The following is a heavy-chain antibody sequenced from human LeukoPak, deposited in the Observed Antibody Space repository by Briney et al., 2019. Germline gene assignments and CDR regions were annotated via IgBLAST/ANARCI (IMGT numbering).Heavy chain of an antibody. D-gene: IGHD1-26*01. CDR3: ARDGVGSGSYLFDY. CDR1: GGSLSSYY. J-gene: IGHJ4*02. Sequence: SETLSLTCSVSGGSLSSYYWGWIRQPPGKGLEWIGCIYYSGSTYYNPSLKSRVTISVDTSKNQFSLKLSSVTAADTAVYYCARDGVGSGSYLFDYWGQGTLVTVSS. CDR2: IYYSGST. V-gene: IGHV4-39*07.